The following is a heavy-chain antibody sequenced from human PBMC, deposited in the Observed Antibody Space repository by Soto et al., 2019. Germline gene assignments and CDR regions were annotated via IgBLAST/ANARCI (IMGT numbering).Heavy chain of an antibody. J-gene: IGHJ3*02. Sequence: QLHLVQSGAVVKKPGASVTVSCSASGYPVTAYYMHWVRQAPRRGLDWMGGINPATGAAKYTQTFQGWVTLSRDSSTSTVFSELGGLPSEDPGVFYCDRGGGVVVAGSAAFDMWGQGTLVTVSS. CDR3: DRGGGVVVAGSAAFDM. CDR2: INPATGAA. CDR1: GYPVTAYY. V-gene: IGHV1-2*04. D-gene: IGHD2-15*01.